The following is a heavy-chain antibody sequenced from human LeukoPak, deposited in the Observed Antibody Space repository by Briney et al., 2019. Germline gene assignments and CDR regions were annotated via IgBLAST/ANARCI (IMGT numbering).Heavy chain of an antibody. V-gene: IGHV3-23*01. D-gene: IGHD5-18*01. CDR1: XFSFSSYA. CDR2: VDISGGST. Sequence: PGGSLRLSCAASXFSFSSYAMSWVRQAPGKGLEWVSGVDISGGSTYYADSVKGRFTISRDNSKNTLYLHMNSLRAEDTAVYYCAKGGGYKSTYYFDYWGQGTLVTVSS. CDR3: AKGGGYKSTYYFDY. J-gene: IGHJ4*02.